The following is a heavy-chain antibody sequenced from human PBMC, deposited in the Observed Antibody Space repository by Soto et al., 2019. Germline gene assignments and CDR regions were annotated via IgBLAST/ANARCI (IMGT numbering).Heavy chain of an antibody. J-gene: IGHJ4*02. CDR3: AKHGMVATGMDYYFDY. D-gene: IGHD5-12*01. Sequence: GSLRLSCAASGFTFSSYGMHWVRQAAGKGLEWVAVISYDGSNKYYADSVKGRFTISRDNSKNTLYLQMNSLRAEDTAVYYCAKHGMVATGMDYYFDYWGQGTLVTVSS. CDR1: GFTFSSYG. V-gene: IGHV3-30*18. CDR2: ISYDGSNK.